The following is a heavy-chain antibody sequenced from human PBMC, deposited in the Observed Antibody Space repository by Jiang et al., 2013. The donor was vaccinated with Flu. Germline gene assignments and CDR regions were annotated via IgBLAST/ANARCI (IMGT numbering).Heavy chain of an antibody. CDR3: ASGYSGYDPRKPI. Sequence: SGFTFSDYYMSWIRQAPGKGLEWVSYISSSGSTIYYADSVKGRFTISRDNAKNSLYLQMNSLRAEDTAVYYCASGYSGYDPRKPIWGQGTMVTVSS. CDR1: GFTFSDYY. D-gene: IGHD5-12*01. V-gene: IGHV3-11*04. CDR2: ISSSGSTI. J-gene: IGHJ3*02.